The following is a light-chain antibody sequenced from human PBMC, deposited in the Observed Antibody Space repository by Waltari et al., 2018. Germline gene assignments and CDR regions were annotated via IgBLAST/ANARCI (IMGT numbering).Light chain of an antibody. CDR3: QQYNSYLRT. CDR2: KAS. V-gene: IGKV1-5*03. Sequence: DVQMTQSPSILPASVGDRVIITCRASQDINNWLAWYQQKPGKAPRLLIYKASTLERGVPSRFSGSGSGTEFTLTISSLQPDDSASYYCQQYNSYLRTFGGGTKVEIK. CDR1: QDINNW. J-gene: IGKJ4*01.